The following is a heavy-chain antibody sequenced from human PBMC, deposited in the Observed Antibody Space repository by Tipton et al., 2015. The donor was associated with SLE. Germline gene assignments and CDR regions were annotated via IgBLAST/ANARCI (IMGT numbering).Heavy chain of an antibody. Sequence: TLSLTCAVYGGSFSGYYWSWIRQPPGTGLEWIGEINHSGSTNYNPSLKSRVTISVDTSKNQFSLKLSSVTAADTAVYYCARRLGDCSGGSCHKYFDLWGRGTLVTVSS. D-gene: IGHD2-15*01. CDR2: INHSGST. J-gene: IGHJ2*01. V-gene: IGHV4-34*01. CDR1: GGSFSGYY. CDR3: ARRLGDCSGGSCHKYFDL.